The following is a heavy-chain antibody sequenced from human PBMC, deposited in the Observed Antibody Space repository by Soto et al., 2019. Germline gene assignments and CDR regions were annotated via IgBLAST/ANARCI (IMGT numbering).Heavy chain of an antibody. V-gene: IGHV4-31*03. CDR2: IYYSGST. J-gene: IGHJ4*02. D-gene: IGHD2-21*01. Sequence: QVQLQASGPGLVKPSQTLSLTCTVSGGSISSGGYYWSWIRQHPGKGLEWIGYIYYSGSTYYNPSLKSRVTISVDTSKNQFSLKLSSVTAADTAVYYCARASAGDSGLGFGYWGQGTLVTVSS. CDR3: ARASAGDSGLGFGY. CDR1: GGSISSGGYY.